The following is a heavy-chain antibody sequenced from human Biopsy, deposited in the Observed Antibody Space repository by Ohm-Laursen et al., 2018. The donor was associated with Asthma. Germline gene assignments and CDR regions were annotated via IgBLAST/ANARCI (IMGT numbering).Heavy chain of an antibody. CDR2: INSVFGTT. CDR3: ARKAGSCISRTCYSLDF. J-gene: IGHJ4*02. V-gene: IGHV1-69*01. D-gene: IGHD2-2*01. CDR1: GGTFNTYV. Sequence: SSVKVSCKSLGGTFNTYVISWVRQAPGQGLEWMGGINSVFGTTTYPQKFQDRVTIIADDSTSTVYMELSSLRSEDTAVYYCARKAGSCISRTCYSLDFWGQGTLVTVSS.